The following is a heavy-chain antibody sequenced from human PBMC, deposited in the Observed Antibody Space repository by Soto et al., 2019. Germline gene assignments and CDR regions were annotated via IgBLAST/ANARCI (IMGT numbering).Heavy chain of an antibody. V-gene: IGHV4-31*03. D-gene: IGHD2-15*01. CDR3: ARVVVAAIHAFDI. CDR1: GGSISSGGYY. J-gene: IGHJ3*02. CDR2: IYYSGST. Sequence: NPSETLSLTCTVSGGSISSGGYYWSWIRQHPGKGLEWIGYIYYSGSTYYNPSLKSRVTISVDTSKNQFSLKLSSVTAADTAVYYCARVVVAAIHAFDIWGQGTMVTVSS.